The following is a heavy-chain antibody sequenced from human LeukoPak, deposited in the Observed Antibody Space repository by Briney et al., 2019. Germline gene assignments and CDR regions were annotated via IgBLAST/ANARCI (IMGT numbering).Heavy chain of an antibody. J-gene: IGHJ1*01. CDR1: GGSISSSSYY. CDR3: ARDGVYSSTSPYIQH. V-gene: IGHV4-39*07. Sequence: SETLSLTCTVSGGSISSSSYYWGWIRQPPGKGLEWIGSIYYSGSTNYNPSLKSRVTISADTSKNQFSLKLSSVTAADTAVYYCARDGVYSSTSPYIQHWGQGTLVTVSS. D-gene: IGHD6-6*01. CDR2: IYYSGST.